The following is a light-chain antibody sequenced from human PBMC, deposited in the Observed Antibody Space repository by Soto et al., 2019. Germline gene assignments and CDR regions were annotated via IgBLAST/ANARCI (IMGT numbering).Light chain of an antibody. J-gene: IGKJ1*01. CDR1: QSVSSSS. Sequence: EIVLTQSPGTLSLSPGERATLSCRASQSVSSSSLAWYQQKPGQAPRLLIYGTSSRATDIPDRFSGSGSATDFTLTISRLEPEDFAVYYCQQYGSSPQTFGQGTKVEDK. CDR2: GTS. CDR3: QQYGSSPQT. V-gene: IGKV3-20*01.